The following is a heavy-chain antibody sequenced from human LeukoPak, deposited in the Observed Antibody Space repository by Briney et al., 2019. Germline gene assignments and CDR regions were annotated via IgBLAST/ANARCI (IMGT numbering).Heavy chain of an antibody. V-gene: IGHV3-15*01. J-gene: IGHJ4*02. CDR3: TTGPRYCSGGSCPGLIDY. D-gene: IGHD2-15*01. Sequence: GGSPRLSCAASGFTFSNAWMSWVRQAPGKGLEWVGRIKSKTDGGTTDYAAPVKGRFTISRDDSKNTLYLQMNSLKTEDTAVYYCTTGPRYCSGGSCPGLIDYWGQGTLVTVSS. CDR1: GFTFSNAW. CDR2: IKSKTDGGTT.